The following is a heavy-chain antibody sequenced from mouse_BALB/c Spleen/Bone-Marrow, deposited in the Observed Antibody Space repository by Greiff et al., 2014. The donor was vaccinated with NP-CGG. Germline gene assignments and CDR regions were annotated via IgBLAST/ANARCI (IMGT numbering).Heavy chain of an antibody. CDR1: GYRFSSYW. CDR3: ARLGIRSFDY. V-gene: IGHV1-9*01. CDR2: ILPGSDST. Sequence: VQLQESGADLMKPGASVKISCKATGYRFSSYWIEWVKQRPGHGLEWIGEILPGSDSTNFNEKFKGKATFTAYTSSNTAYMQISSLTSEDSAVYYCARLGIRSFDYWGQGTTLTVSS. D-gene: IGHD3-1*01. J-gene: IGHJ2*01.